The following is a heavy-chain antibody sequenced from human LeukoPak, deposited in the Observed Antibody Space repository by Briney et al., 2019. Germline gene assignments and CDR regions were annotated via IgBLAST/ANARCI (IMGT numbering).Heavy chain of an antibody. J-gene: IGHJ4*02. D-gene: IGHD3-22*01. CDR3: ARDTYYYDSSGYYPPDY. V-gene: IGHV3-21*01. Sequence: GGSLRLSCAASGFTFSSYSMNWVRQAPGKGLEWVSSISSSSSYIYYADSVKGRFTISRDNAKNSLYLQMNSLRAEDTAVYYCARDTYYYDSSGYYPPDYWGQGTLVTVSP. CDR1: GFTFSSYS. CDR2: ISSSSSYI.